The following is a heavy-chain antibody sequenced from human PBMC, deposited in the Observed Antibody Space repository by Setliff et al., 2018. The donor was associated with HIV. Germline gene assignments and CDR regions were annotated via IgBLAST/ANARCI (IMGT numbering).Heavy chain of an antibody. CDR1: GFTFSTYG. D-gene: IGHD4-17*01. V-gene: IGHV3-30*02. CDR3: AREGSYGIDC. J-gene: IGHJ4*02. CDR2: IEHDGSDE. Sequence: GGSLRLSCAVSGFTFSTYGMHWVRQAPGKGLEWVTFIEHDGSDECYVDSVKGRFTISRDSSMNTLYLQMNSLRAEDTAVYYCAREGSYGIDCWGQGTLVTVSS.